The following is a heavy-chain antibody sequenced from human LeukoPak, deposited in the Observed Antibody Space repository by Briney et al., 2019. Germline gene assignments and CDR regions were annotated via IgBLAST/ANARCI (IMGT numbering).Heavy chain of an antibody. J-gene: IGHJ4*02. Sequence: GRSLRLSCAASGFTFSSYAMHWVRQAPSKGLEWVAVISYDGSNKYYADSVKGRFTISRDNSKNTLYLQMNSLRAEDTAVYYCARTRFDYWGQGTLVTVSS. CDR1: GFTFSSYA. V-gene: IGHV3-30-3*01. CDR2: ISYDGSNK. CDR3: ARTRFDY.